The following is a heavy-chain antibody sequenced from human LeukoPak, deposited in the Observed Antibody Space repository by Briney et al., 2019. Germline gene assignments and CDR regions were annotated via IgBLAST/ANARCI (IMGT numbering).Heavy chain of an antibody. J-gene: IGHJ1*01. CDR2: TYWDDDE. Sequence: SRPTLVNPTQTLTLTCTFSGFSPNTSGVCVGWVRRPPGKALEWLTLTYWDDDERYSPSLESRLTITKDTSKNQVVLTMTNMDPVDTATYYCAHSYSSSQRLKFKHF. CDR1: GFSPNTSGVC. CDR3: AHSYSSSQRLKFKHF. V-gene: IGHV2-5*02. D-gene: IGHD6-13*01.